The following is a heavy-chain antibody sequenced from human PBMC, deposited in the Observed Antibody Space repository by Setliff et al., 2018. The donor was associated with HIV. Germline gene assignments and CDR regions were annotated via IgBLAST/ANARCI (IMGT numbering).Heavy chain of an antibody. CDR1: GHTFSNSD. Sequence: VSCKASGHTFSNSDIHWVRRATGQGLEWMGWMNPNSGVTGYALKFHDRVTMTGDTSISTAYLELRSLTSEDTAVYYCASGKGVGGVVITDGLDVWGKGTTVTVSS. V-gene: IGHV1-8*02. CDR3: ASGKGVGGVVITDGLDV. J-gene: IGHJ6*04. CDR2: MNPNSGVT. D-gene: IGHD3-10*01.